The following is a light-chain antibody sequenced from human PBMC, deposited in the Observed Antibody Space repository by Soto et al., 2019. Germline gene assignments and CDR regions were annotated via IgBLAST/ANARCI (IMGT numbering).Light chain of an antibody. CDR3: QQYDTSQYT. V-gene: IGKV3-20*01. CDR2: GAS. CDR1: QSVSSGY. J-gene: IGKJ2*01. Sequence: EIVLTQSPGTLSLSPGERATLSCRASQSVSSGYLAWYQQKPGQAPRLLIYGASSRATGIPDRFSGSGSGTDFTLTINRLEPEDFAVYYCQQYDTSQYTFGQGTKLEI.